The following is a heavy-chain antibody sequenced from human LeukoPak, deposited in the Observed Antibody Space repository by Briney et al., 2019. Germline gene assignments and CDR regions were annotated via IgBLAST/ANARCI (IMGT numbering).Heavy chain of an antibody. CDR1: GFTFSSYG. J-gene: IGHJ4*02. D-gene: IGHD4-23*01. Sequence: GGSLRLSCAASGFTFSSYGMHWVRQAPGKGLEWVAVIWYDGSNKYYADSVKGRFTISRDNSKNTLYLQMNSLRAEDTAVYYCARDHYGGYYYFDYWGQGTLVTVSS. CDR2: IWYDGSNK. V-gene: IGHV3-33*01. CDR3: ARDHYGGYYYFDY.